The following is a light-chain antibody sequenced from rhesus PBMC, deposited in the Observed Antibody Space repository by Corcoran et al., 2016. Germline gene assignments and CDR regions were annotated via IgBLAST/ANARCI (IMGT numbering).Light chain of an antibody. CDR1: QSVSSY. V-gene: IGKV3-24*04. J-gene: IGKJ2*01. Sequence: EIVMTQSPATLALSPGERATLSCRASQSVSSYLAWYQQKPGQAPRLLIHGAASRATGIPDKFSGSGSGKEFTLTISGLEPEDVGVYFCLQSSNWPQYSFGQGTKVEIK. CDR2: GAA. CDR3: LQSSNWPQYS.